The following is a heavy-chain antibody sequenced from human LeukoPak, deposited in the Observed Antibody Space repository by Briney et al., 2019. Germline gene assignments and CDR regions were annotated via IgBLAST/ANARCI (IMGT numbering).Heavy chain of an antibody. V-gene: IGHV3-20*04. CDR2: INWNSGSR. CDR3: AKEGLGGYYFDY. D-gene: IGHD3-16*01. CDR1: GFTFDDYG. Sequence: GGSLRLSCAASGFTFDDYGMKWVRQAPGKGLEWVSGINWNSGSRGYADSVKGRFTISRDNAKNSLYLQMNSLRAEDTALYYCAKEGLGGYYFDYWGQGTLVTVSS. J-gene: IGHJ4*02.